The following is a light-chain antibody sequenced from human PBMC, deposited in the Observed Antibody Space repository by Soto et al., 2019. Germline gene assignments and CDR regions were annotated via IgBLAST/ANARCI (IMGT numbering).Light chain of an antibody. CDR1: QSVSSY. V-gene: IGKV3-11*01. CDR3: QERSNWPRT. J-gene: IGKJ2*01. Sequence: EIVLTQSPATLSLSPGERATLSCRASQSVSSYLGWYQKKPGQAPRLLIYDASNRATGIPARFSGSRSWTDFTLTITTLDPDDFEVYYCQERSNWPRTFGQGTKLEIK. CDR2: DAS.